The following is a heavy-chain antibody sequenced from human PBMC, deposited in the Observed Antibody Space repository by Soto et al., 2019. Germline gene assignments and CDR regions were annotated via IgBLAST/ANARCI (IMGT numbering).Heavy chain of an antibody. CDR3: AKDLAGYSGYGFFDY. CDR2: ISGSGGST. D-gene: IGHD5-12*01. V-gene: IGHV3-23*01. Sequence: GGSLRLSCAASGFTFSSYAMSWVRQAPGKGLEWVSAISGSGGSTYYAYSVKGRFTISRDNSKNTLYLQMNSLRAEDTAVYYCAKDLAGYSGYGFFDYWGQGTLVTVSS. CDR1: GFTFSSYA. J-gene: IGHJ4*02.